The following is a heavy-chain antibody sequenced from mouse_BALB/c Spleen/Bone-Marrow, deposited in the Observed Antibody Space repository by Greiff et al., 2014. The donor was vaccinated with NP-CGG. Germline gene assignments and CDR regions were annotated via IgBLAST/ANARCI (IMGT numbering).Heavy chain of an antibody. CDR1: GYSFTSCW. V-gene: IGHV1-5*01. J-gene: IGHJ2*01. CDR3: TRRTATLDY. CDR2: IYPGDSDT. Sequence: EVMLVESGTVLARPGASVKMSCKASGYSFTSCWIHWVKQRPGQGLEWIGAIYPGDSDTSFNQKFKDKAKLTAVTSASTAYMELSSLTNEDSAVYYCTRRTATLDYWGQGTTLTVSS. D-gene: IGHD1-2*01.